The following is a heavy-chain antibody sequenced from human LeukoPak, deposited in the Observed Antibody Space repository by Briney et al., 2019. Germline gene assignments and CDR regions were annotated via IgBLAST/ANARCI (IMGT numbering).Heavy chain of an antibody. J-gene: IGHJ4*02. CDR3: ARSLPYGTTWYGRSDF. CDR2: ISYDGSSK. D-gene: IGHD6-13*01. CDR1: GFTFSSYA. Sequence: GGSLRLSCAASGFTFSSYAMHWVRQAPGKGLEWVAVISYDGSSKYYADSVKGRFTISRDNAMNSLYLQMNSLRAEDTAIYYCARSLPYGTTWYGRSDFWGQGTLVTVSS. V-gene: IGHV3-30-3*01.